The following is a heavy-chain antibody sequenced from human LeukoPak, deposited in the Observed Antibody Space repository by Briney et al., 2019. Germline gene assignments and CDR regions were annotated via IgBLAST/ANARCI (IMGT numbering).Heavy chain of an antibody. CDR2: IYYSGST. V-gene: IGHV4-39*07. CDR3: AREGALLWFGELSQRTNYFDY. D-gene: IGHD3-10*01. J-gene: IGHJ4*02. Sequence: SETLSLTCTVSGGSISSSSYYWGWIRQPPGKGLEWIGSIYYSGSTYYNPSLKSRVTISVDTSKNQFSLKLSSVTAADTAVYYCAREGALLWFGELSQRTNYFDYWGQGTLVTVSS. CDR1: GGSISSSSYY.